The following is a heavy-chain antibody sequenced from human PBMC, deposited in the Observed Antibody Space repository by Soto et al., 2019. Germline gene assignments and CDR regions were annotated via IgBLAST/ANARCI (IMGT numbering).Heavy chain of an antibody. Sequence: GGSLRLSCEASGFIFSNAEMNWVRQTPGKGLEWVAHISNTGSTVFFADSVKGRFTISRDNTKNSVYLQMNSLRAGDTAVYYCARAGSESRGYYFFDSWGQGAQVTVSS. J-gene: IGHJ4*02. CDR1: GFIFSNAE. D-gene: IGHD3-22*01. V-gene: IGHV3-48*03. CDR3: ARAGSESRGYYFFDS. CDR2: ISNTGSTV.